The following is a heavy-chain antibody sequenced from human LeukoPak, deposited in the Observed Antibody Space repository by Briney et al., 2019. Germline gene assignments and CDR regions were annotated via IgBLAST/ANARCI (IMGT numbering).Heavy chain of an antibody. V-gene: IGHV3-20*04. Sequence: GGSLRLSCAASGFTFDDYGMSWVRQAPGKGLEWVSGINWNGGSTGYADSVKGRFTISRDNAKNSLYLQMNSLRAEDTALYYCARDQSSSWPYYFDYWGQGTLVTVSS. J-gene: IGHJ4*02. CDR3: ARDQSSSWPYYFDY. CDR1: GFTFDDYG. D-gene: IGHD6-13*01. CDR2: INWNGGST.